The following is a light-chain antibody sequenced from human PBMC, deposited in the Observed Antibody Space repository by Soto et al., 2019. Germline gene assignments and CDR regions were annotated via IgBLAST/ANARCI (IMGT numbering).Light chain of an antibody. CDR2: GNT. CDR3: QSYDSGLSGVV. V-gene: IGLV1-40*01. J-gene: IGLJ2*01. CDR1: NSNIGADYD. Sequence: QAVVAQPPSVSGAPGQRDTISCTGSNSNIGADYDVHWYQQFPGAAPKLLIYGNTNRPSGVPDRFSGSKSRISASLAITGLQAEDEADYFCQSYDSGLSGVVFGGGTKLTVL.